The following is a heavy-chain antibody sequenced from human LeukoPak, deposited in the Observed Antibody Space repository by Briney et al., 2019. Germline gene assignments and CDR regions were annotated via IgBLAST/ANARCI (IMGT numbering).Heavy chain of an antibody. Sequence: PGGSLRLSCAASGFAFSSYEMNWVRQAPGKGLEWVSYISSSGSTIYDADSVKGRFTISRDNAKNSLYLQMSSLRAEDTAIYYCARDEIVSGAFDIWGRGTMVTVSS. CDR2: ISSSGSTI. D-gene: IGHD5/OR15-5a*01. CDR1: GFAFSSYE. V-gene: IGHV3-48*03. J-gene: IGHJ3*02. CDR3: ARDEIVSGAFDI.